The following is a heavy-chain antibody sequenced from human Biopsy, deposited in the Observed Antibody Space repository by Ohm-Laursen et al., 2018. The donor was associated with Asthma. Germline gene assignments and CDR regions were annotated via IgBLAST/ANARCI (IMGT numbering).Heavy chain of an antibody. CDR3: ASDFPKDYVRYNFQF. D-gene: IGHD4-17*01. V-gene: IGHV1-24*01. CDR1: GYSLTDLS. J-gene: IGHJ4*02. Sequence: ASVKVSCKVSGYSLTDLSMHWVRQAPGQGLEWMGGHDHEEGGAVNARKFQGRVTMTEDTSTDTAYMELSSLSSDDTAVYYCASDFPKDYVRYNFQFWGQGTLVTVSS. CDR2: HDHEEGGA.